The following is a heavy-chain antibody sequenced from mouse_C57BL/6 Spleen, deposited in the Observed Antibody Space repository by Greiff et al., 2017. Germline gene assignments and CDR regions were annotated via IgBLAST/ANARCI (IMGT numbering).Heavy chain of an antibody. D-gene: IGHD1-1*01. J-gene: IGHJ3*01. CDR2: IYPGSGST. V-gene: IGHV1-55*01. CDR1: GYTFTSYW. Sequence: QVQLQQPGAELMKPGASVKMSCKASGYTFTSYWITWVKQRPGQGLEWIGDIYPGSGSTNYNEKFKGKATLTVDTSSSTAYMQLSSLTSEDSAVYYCARSGSADYVFAYWGQGTLVTVSA. CDR3: ARSGSADYVFAY.